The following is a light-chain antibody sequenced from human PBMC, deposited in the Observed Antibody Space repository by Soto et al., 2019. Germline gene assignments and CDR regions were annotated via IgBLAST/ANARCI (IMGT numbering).Light chain of an antibody. V-gene: IGLV2-14*02. CDR1: TSDVGTFGL. CDR3: SSYTSDSSYV. CDR2: EGS. J-gene: IGLJ1*01. Sequence: QSVLTQPASVSGSPGQSITISCSGTTSDVGTFGLVSWFQQHPGKAPKLMIYEGSKRPAGVSKRFSGSKSGETASLTISGLQAEDEADYYCSSYTSDSSYVFGSGTKVTVL.